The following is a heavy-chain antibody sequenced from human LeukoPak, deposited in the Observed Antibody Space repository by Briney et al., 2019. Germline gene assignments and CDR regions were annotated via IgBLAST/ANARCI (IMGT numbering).Heavy chain of an antibody. CDR3: ATTRTFGGVIGY. J-gene: IGHJ4*02. CDR1: GGSISSYY. Sequence: SETLSLTCTVSGGSISSYYWSWIRQPPGKGLEWIGYIYYSGSTNYNPSLKSRVTISVDTSKNQFSLKLSSVTAADTAVYYCATTRTFGGVIGYWGQGTPVTVSS. D-gene: IGHD3-16*02. V-gene: IGHV4-59*08. CDR2: IYYSGST.